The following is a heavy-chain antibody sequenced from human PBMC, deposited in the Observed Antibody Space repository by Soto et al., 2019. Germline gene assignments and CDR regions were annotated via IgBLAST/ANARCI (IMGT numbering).Heavy chain of an antibody. J-gene: IGHJ6*02. CDR2: IYHSGST. CDR3: ARVNYGGEYYCYGMDV. V-gene: IGHV4-30-2*01. D-gene: IGHD4-17*01. CDR1: GGSISSGGYS. Sequence: QLQLQESGSGLVKPSQTLSLTCAVSGGSISSGGYSWSWIRQPPGKGLEWIGYIYHSGSTYYNPSLKSRVTISVDRSKNQFSLKLSSVTAADTAVDYCARVNYGGEYYCYGMDVWGQGTTVTVSS.